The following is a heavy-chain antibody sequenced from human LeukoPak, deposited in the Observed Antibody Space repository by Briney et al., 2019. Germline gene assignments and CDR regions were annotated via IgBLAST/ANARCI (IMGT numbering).Heavy chain of an antibody. Sequence: GGSLRLSCAASGFTFSSYAMHWVRQAPGKGLEWVSAISGSGGSIYYADSVKGRFTISRDNSKNTLYLQMNSLRAEDTAVYYCAKDQGQKAYYDFWSGYPGKYYGMDVWGQGTTVTVSS. V-gene: IGHV3-23*01. CDR3: AKDQGQKAYYDFWSGYPGKYYGMDV. CDR1: GFTFSSYA. D-gene: IGHD3-3*01. J-gene: IGHJ6*02. CDR2: ISGSGGSI.